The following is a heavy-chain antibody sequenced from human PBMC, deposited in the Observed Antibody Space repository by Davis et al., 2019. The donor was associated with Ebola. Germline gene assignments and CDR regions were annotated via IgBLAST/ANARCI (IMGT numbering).Heavy chain of an antibody. CDR1: GGSISSGGYS. CDR3: ARGSGSYYVDY. J-gene: IGHJ4*02. D-gene: IGHD3-10*01. CDR2: IYHSGST. V-gene: IGHV4-30-2*01. Sequence: PSETLSLTCAVSGGSISSGGYSWSWIRQPPGKGLEWIGYIYHSGSTYYNPSLKSRVTISVDTSKNQFSLKLSSVTAADTAVYYCARGSGSYYVDYWGQGTLVTVSS.